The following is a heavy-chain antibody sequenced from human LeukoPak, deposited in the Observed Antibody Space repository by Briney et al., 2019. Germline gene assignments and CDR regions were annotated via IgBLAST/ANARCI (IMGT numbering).Heavy chain of an antibody. CDR2: VYKHGDK. J-gene: IGHJ4*02. CDR3: VHRRTATNPYYFDS. CDR1: GSSLTNPAEG. D-gene: IGHD1-1*01. Sequence: SGPTLVNPTQTLTLTCALSGSSLTNPAEGIGWIRQSPGKALEWLALVYKHGDKRYDPSLESRLTIAKDTSKNQVVLSMTGMDPVDTATYYCVHRRTATNPYYFDSWGQGILVTVSS. V-gene: IGHV2-5*05.